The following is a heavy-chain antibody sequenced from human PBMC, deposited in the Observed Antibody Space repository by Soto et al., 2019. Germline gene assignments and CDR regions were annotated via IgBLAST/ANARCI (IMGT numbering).Heavy chain of an antibody. D-gene: IGHD6-13*01. J-gene: IGHJ4*02. CDR1: RFTFSGYA. CDR2: ISGSGGST. Sequence: EVQLLESGGDLVQPGGSLRLSCAASRFTFSGYAMSWVRQAPGKGLEWVSAISGSGGSTYYADSVKGRFTISRDNSKNTMYLQMNSLRAEDTAVYYCAKDISIAAIEFDYWGQGTLVTVSS. CDR3: AKDISIAAIEFDY. V-gene: IGHV3-23*01.